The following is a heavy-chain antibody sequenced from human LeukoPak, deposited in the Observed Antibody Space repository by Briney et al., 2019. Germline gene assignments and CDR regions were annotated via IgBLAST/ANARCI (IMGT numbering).Heavy chain of an antibody. CDR2: IKRYGSEE. V-gene: IGHV3-7*01. D-gene: IGHD5-12*01. CDR3: AGFAILPTMRAVDY. Sequence: GGALRLSCAASEFTFSSDWMTLVGQAPGEGLEGVANIKRYGSEEYYVDSVKGRFTISRDNAKNSLYLQMNSLRVEDTAVYYCAGFAILPTMRAVDYWGQGTPVTVSS. CDR1: EFTFSSDW. J-gene: IGHJ4*02.